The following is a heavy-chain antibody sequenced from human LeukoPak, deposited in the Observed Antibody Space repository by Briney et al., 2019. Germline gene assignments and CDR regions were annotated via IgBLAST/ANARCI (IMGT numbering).Heavy chain of an antibody. CDR3: ASSHQLLWGRYYYYYMDV. V-gene: IGHV1-69*13. D-gene: IGHD2-2*01. Sequence: GASVKVSCKASGYTFTSYYMHWVRQAPGQGLEWMGGIIPIFGTANYAQKFQGRVTITADESTSTAYMELSSLRSEDTAVYYCASSHQLLWGRYYYYYMDVWGKGTTVTISS. J-gene: IGHJ6*03. CDR1: GYTFTSYY. CDR2: IIPIFGTA.